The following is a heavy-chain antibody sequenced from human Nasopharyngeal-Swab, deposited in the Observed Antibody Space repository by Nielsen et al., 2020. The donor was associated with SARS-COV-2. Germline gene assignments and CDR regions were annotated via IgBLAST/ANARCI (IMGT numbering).Heavy chain of an antibody. D-gene: IGHD1-1*01. CDR3: ARDGDWNDNYYYYYYYMDV. CDR1: GFTFSSYA. CDR2: ISYDGSNK. J-gene: IGHJ6*03. V-gene: IGHV3-30-3*01. Sequence: GGSLRLSCAASGFTFSSYAMHWVRQAPGKGLEWVAVISYDGSNKYYADSVKGRFTISRDNSKNTLYLQMNSLRAEERAVYYCARDGDWNDNYYYYYYYMDVWGKGTTVTVSS.